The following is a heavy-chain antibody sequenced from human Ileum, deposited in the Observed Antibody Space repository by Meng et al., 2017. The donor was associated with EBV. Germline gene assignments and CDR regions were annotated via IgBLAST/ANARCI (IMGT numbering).Heavy chain of an antibody. CDR1: GYTFSNYG. Sequence: QMHLVQSGAEVKKPGDSVKGSRKASGYTFSNYGISWLRQSPGQGLEWMGLISAYNGNTNDAQNLQGRVTMTTDTSTGTAYMEVRSLRSDDTAVYYCARAGNGGSYYFTYWGQGTLVTVSS. CDR3: ARAGNGGSYYFTY. J-gene: IGHJ4*02. D-gene: IGHD1-26*01. CDR2: ISAYNGNT. V-gene: IGHV1-18*01.